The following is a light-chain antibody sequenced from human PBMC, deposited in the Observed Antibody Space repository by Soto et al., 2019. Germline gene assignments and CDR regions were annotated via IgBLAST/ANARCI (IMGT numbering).Light chain of an antibody. CDR3: QQYGSSSWK. CDR1: QSVSSSY. CDR2: GAS. V-gene: IGKV3-20*01. Sequence: EIVLTQSPGTLSLSPGERATLSCRASQSVSSSYLAWYQQEPGQAPRLLIYGASSRATGIPDRFSGSGSGTDFTLTINGLEPEDFAVYYCQQYGSSSWKFGQGTKV. J-gene: IGKJ1*01.